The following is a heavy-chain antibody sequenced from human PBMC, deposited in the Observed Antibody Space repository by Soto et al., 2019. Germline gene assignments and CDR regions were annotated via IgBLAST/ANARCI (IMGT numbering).Heavy chain of an antibody. CDR2: ISAYSGNT. J-gene: IGHJ5*02. CDR1: GYGLSVYL. CDR3: ARDSMIRENWLDP. D-gene: IGHD3-10*01. V-gene: IGHV1-18*01. Sequence: SLKGYWKSAGYGLSVYLGGWWRLTNEQGLEWMGWISAYSGNTNYAQNLQGRVTMTTDTSTSTAYMELRTLRSDDTAMYYCARDSMIRENWLDPWGQGTLVTSPQ.